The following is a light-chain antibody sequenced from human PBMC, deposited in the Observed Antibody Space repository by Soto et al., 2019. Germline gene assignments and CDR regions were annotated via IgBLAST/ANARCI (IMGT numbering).Light chain of an antibody. V-gene: IGKV4-1*01. J-gene: IGKJ4*01. CDR3: QQYYSTLT. Sequence: DIVMTQSPDSLAVSLGERATINCKSSQSVLYSSNSKNYLAWYQQKPGQPPKLLIYWASTRESGVPDRFSGSGSGTDFPLTISRRQAEDVAVYYCQQYYSTLTFGGGTKVEIK. CDR1: QSVLYSSNSKNY. CDR2: WAS.